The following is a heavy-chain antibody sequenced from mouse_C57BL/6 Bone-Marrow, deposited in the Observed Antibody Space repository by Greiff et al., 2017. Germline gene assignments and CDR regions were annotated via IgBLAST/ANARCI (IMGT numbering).Heavy chain of an antibody. Sequence: VQLKESGPELVKPGASVKIPCKASGYTFTDYNMDWVKQSHGKSLEWIGDINPNNGGTIYNQKFKGKATLTVDKSSSTAYMELRSLTSEDTAVYYCARGRRYDRFAYWGQGTLVTVSA. CDR3: ARGRRYDRFAY. D-gene: IGHD2-12*01. CDR2: INPNNGGT. V-gene: IGHV1-18*01. J-gene: IGHJ3*01. CDR1: GYTFTDYN.